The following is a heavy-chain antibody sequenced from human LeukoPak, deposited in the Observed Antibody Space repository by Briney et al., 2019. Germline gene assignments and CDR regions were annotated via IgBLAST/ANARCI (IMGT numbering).Heavy chain of an antibody. D-gene: IGHD3-10*01. CDR1: GGSISRSSYY. V-gene: IGHV4-39*01. CDR3: ARNYGSGSYSPPYYYGMDV. J-gene: IGHJ6*02. Sequence: PSETLSLTCTVSGGSISRSSYYWGWIRQPPGKGLEWIGSIYYSGSTYYNPSLKSRVTISVDTSKNQFSLKLSSVTAADTAVYYCARNYGSGSYSPPYYYGMDVWGQGTMVTVSS. CDR2: IYYSGST.